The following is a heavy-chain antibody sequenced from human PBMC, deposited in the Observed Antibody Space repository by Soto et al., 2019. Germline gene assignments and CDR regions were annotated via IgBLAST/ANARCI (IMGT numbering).Heavy chain of an antibody. D-gene: IGHD3-9*01. V-gene: IGHV3-23*01. J-gene: IGHJ4*02. CDR1: GFTFSNYA. Sequence: PGGSLRLSCAASGFTFSNYAMSWVRQAPGKGLEWVSVISNNGGSTYYADSVKGRFTISRDNSKNTLYLQMNSLRAEDTAVYYCAKDESAGYHYFDYCGQGTLVTVSS. CDR3: AKDESAGYHYFDY. CDR2: ISNNGGST.